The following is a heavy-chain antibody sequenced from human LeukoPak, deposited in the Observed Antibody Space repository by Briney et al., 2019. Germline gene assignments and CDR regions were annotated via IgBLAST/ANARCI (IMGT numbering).Heavy chain of an antibody. V-gene: IGHV3-23*01. CDR2: ISDIGVST. Sequence: PGGSLRLSCAVSGITLSNYGMSWVRQAPGKGREWVAGISDIGVSTKYADSVKGRFTISRDNPKTTLYLKMNSLRAEDTAVYFCARRGVVIRVILVGFHKEAYYFESWGQGALVTVSS. CDR1: GITLSNYG. D-gene: IGHD3/OR15-3a*01. J-gene: IGHJ4*02. CDR3: ARRGVVIRVILVGFHKEAYYFES.